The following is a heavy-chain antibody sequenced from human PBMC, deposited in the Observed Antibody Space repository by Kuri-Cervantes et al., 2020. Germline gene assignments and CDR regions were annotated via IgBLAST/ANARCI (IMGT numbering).Heavy chain of an antibody. V-gene: IGHV1-18*01. J-gene: IGHJ4*01. CDR3: ARQDRYFDY. CDR2: ISAYNGDT. Sequence: ASVKVSCKASGYTFTSYGISWVRQAPGQGLEWMGWISAYNGDTNYAQKFQGRVTITADKSTSTAYMELSSLRSEDTAVYYCARQDRYFDYWGQGTLVTVSS. CDR1: GYTFTSYG.